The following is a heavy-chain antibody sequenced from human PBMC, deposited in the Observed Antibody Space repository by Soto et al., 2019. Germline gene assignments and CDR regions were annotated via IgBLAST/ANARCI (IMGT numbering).Heavy chain of an antibody. CDR3: AKGYRRGSITMVRGRYYYGMDV. J-gene: IGHJ6*02. CDR2: ISGSGGST. V-gene: IGHV3-23*01. CDR1: GFTFSSYA. Sequence: PGGSLRLSCAASGFTFSSYAMSWVRQAPGKGLEWVSAISGSGGSTYYADSVKGRFTISRDNSKNTLYLQMNSLRAEDTAVYYCAKGYRRGSITMVRGRYYYGMDVWGQGTTVTVSS. D-gene: IGHD3-10*01.